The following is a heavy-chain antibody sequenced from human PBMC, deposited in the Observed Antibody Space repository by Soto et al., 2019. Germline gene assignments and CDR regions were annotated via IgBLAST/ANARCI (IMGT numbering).Heavy chain of an antibody. CDR1: GGFISRYY. CDR2: IYYTGST. Sequence: SETLSVTCTVSGGFISRYYWSWSRQPPGKGLEWIGYIYYTGSTNHNPSLRSRATISVDTSKNQFSLKLSSVTAADTAVYYCARVHVDYWYFELRGRGTLVTVS. J-gene: IGHJ2*01. V-gene: IGHV4-59*01. CDR3: ARVHVDYWYFEL.